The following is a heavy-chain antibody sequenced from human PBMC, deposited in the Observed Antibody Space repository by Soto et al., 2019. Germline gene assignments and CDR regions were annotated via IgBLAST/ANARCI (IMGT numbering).Heavy chain of an antibody. D-gene: IGHD2-8*01. CDR3: ARDPTSDIVLMVYAMQDAFDI. J-gene: IGHJ3*02. V-gene: IGHV3-48*01. Sequence: EAQLVESGGGLVQPGGSLRLSCAASGFTFSTYSMNWVRQTPGKGLEWVSYISSSSSTIYYAETVKGRFTISRDNAKNSLYLQMNSLRAEDTAVYYCARDPTSDIVLMVYAMQDAFDIWGRGTAVTVSS. CDR1: GFTFSTYS. CDR2: ISSSSSTI.